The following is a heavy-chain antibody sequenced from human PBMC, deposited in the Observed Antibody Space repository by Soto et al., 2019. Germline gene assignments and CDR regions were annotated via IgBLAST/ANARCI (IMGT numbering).Heavy chain of an antibody. CDR2: IYHSGST. D-gene: IGHD1-26*01. J-gene: IGHJ4*02. CDR1: GYSISSGYY. V-gene: IGHV4-38-2*01. CDR3: ARSGLGDRWSDY. Sequence: SETLSLTCAVSGYSISSGYYWGWIRQPPGKGLEWIGSIYHSGSTYYNPSLKSRVTISVDTSKNQFSLKLSSVTAADTAVYYCARSGLGDRWSDYWGQGTLVTVS.